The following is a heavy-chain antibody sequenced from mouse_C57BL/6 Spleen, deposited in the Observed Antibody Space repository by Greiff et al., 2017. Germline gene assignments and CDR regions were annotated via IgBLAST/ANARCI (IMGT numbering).Heavy chain of an antibody. CDR3: ARPHDYYAMDY. J-gene: IGHJ4*01. V-gene: IGHV5-17*01. Sequence: EVQGVESGGGLVKPGGSLKLSSAASGFTFSDYGMHWVRQAPEKGLEWVAYISSGSSTIYYADTVKGRFTISRDNAKNTLFLQMTSLRSEDTAMYYCARPHDYYAMDYWGQGTSVTVSS. CDR2: ISSGSSTI. CDR1: GFTFSDYG.